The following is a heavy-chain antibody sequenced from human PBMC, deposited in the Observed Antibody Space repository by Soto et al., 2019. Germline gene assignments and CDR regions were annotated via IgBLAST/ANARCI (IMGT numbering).Heavy chain of an antibody. D-gene: IGHD3-10*01. Sequence: EVQLVESGGGLLQPGGSLTLSCTSSGFTFSNYWMHWVRQAPGKGLVWVSRTKSDGSGTSYTDSVKGRFTISRDNAYNTLYLQMSNLRAEDTAVYYCASRGFDYGPGRMDVWGKGTTVTVSS. CDR2: TKSDGSGT. CDR3: ASRGFDYGPGRMDV. V-gene: IGHV3-74*01. CDR1: GFTFSNYW. J-gene: IGHJ6*04.